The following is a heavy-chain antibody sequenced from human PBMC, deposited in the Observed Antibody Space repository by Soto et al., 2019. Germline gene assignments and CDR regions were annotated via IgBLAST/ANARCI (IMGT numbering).Heavy chain of an antibody. Sequence: QVQLVQSGAEVKKPGASVKVSCKASGYTFNSYGISWVRQAPGQGLEWMGWISAYNVNTKYAQKLQGRVTITTDTTTITAYMELRSLRSDDTAVYYCAREFYKDGSGPQHWGQGTLVTVSS. CDR1: GYTFNSYG. V-gene: IGHV1-18*01. J-gene: IGHJ1*01. CDR3: AREFYKDGSGPQH. D-gene: IGHD6-19*01. CDR2: ISAYNVNT.